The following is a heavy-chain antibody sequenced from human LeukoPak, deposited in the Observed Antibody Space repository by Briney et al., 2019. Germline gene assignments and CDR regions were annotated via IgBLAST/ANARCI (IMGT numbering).Heavy chain of an antibody. CDR1: GGSFSGYY. D-gene: IGHD6-19*01. V-gene: IGHV4-34*01. Sequence: SETLSLTCAVYGGSFSGYYWSWIRQPPGKGLEWIGEINHSGSTNYNPSLESRVTISVDTSKNQFSLKLSSVTAADTAVYYCARGQWLDLPPLGYWGQGTLVTVSS. CDR3: ARGQWLDLPPLGY. J-gene: IGHJ4*02. CDR2: INHSGST.